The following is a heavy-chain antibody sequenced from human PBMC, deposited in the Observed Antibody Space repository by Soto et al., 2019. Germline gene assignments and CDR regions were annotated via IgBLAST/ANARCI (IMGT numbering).Heavy chain of an antibody. J-gene: IGHJ6*02. V-gene: IGHV3-30-3*01. CDR3: ARDQGGTTLYYHGMDV. CDR2: ISYDGSNK. Sequence: QVQLVESGGGVVQPGRSLRLSCAASGFTFSSYAMHLVRQAPGQGLEWVALISYDGSNKYYADSVKGRFTISRDNSKNTLYLQMNSLRPEDTAVYHCARDQGGTTLYYHGMDVWGQGTTVTVSS. D-gene: IGHD1-7*01. CDR1: GFTFSSYA.